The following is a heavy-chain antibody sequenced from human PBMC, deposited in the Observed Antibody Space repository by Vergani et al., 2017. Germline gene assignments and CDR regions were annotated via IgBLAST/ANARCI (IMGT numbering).Heavy chain of an antibody. D-gene: IGHD3-9*01. CDR3: ARDWMVLRYFDWLGD. CDR1: GFTFSSYA. Sequence: EVQLLESGGGLVQPGGSLRLSCAASGFTFSSYAMSWVRQAPGKGLEWVSAISGSGGSTYYADSVKGRFTISSENSKNTLYLQMNSLRAEDTAAYYCARDWMVLRYFDWLGDWGQGTLVTVSS. CDR2: ISGSGGST. V-gene: IGHV3-23*01. J-gene: IGHJ4*02.